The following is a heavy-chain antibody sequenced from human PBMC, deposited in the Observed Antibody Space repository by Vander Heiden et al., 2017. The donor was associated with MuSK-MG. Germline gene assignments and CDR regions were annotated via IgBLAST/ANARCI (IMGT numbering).Heavy chain of an antibody. D-gene: IGHD4-17*01. J-gene: IGHJ4*02. V-gene: IGHV3-30*04. CDR1: GFTFSSCA. CDR2: ISYDGSNK. CDR3: ARTPSGSYGDYDYYFDY. Sequence: QVQLVESGGGVVQPGRSLRLSCAASGFTFSSCAMHWVRQAPGKGLEWVAVISYDGSNKYYADSVKGRFTISRDNSKNTLYLQMNSLRAEDTAVYYCARTPSGSYGDYDYYFDYWGQGTLVTVSS.